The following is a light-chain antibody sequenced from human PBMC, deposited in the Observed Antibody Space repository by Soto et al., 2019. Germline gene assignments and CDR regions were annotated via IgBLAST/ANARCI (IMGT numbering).Light chain of an antibody. V-gene: IGKV3-15*01. CDR1: QSVSSS. Sequence: EIVMKQSPATLSVSPGERATLSCRASQSVSSSLAWYQQKPGQAPRLLIYGASTRATGIPARFSGSGSGTDFTLSISSLQSEDFAIYYCQQYYNWPPWTFGQGTKVDIK. J-gene: IGKJ1*01. CDR3: QQYYNWPPWT. CDR2: GAS.